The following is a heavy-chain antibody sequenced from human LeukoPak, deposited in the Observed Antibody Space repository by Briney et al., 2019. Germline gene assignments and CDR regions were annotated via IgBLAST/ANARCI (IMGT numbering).Heavy chain of an antibody. D-gene: IGHD1-26*01. Sequence: PSETLSLTCTVSGGSTSSYYWSWIRQPPGKGLEWIGYMYYSERPNYNPSLKSRVTISVDTSKNQFSLKLSSVTAADTAVYYCARGTEWELLHYYYYYMDVWGKGTTVTVSS. V-gene: IGHV4-59*01. J-gene: IGHJ6*03. CDR1: GGSTSSYY. CDR3: ARGTEWELLHYYYYYMDV. CDR2: MYYSERP.